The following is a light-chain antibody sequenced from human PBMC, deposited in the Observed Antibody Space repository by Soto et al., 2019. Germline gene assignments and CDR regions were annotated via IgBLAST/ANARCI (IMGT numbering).Light chain of an antibody. CDR3: HQYNNWPPIT. J-gene: IGKJ5*01. Sequence: ETVMTQSPVTLSVSPWDTATLSCRASQRVSSHLAWYQQKPGQAPRLLIYAASTRATGIPVRFSGSGSETEFTLTIRSLQSEDFALYYCHQYNNWPPITFGQGTRLEIK. CDR1: QRVSSH. CDR2: AAS. V-gene: IGKV3-15*01.